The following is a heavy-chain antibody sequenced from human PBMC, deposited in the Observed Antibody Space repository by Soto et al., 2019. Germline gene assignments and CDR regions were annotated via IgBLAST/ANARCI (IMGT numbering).Heavy chain of an antibody. CDR1: GGSISSSSYS. CDR2: ISYSGST. J-gene: IGHJ5*02. Sequence: SETLSLTCTVSGGSISSSSYSWGWIRQPPGKGLEWIGSISYSGSTYYNPPLKSRLTMSVDTSKNQFSLKLNSMTAADTAVYYCARRGAVAVNWFDPWGQGTLVTVSS. D-gene: IGHD6-19*01. V-gene: IGHV4-39*01. CDR3: ARRGAVAVNWFDP.